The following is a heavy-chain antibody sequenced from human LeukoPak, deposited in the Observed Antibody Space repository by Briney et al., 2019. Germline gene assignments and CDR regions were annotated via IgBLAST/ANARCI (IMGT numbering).Heavy chain of an antibody. J-gene: IGHJ3*02. CDR1: GGSISSGGYY. Sequence: SETLSLTCTVSGGSISSGGYYWTWVRQPAGKGLEWIGRTYTSGYTNYNPSIKSRVTISVDTSKNQFSLKLSSVTAADTAVYFCARGPYSYDSSGAFDIWGQGTMVTVSS. CDR2: TYTSGYT. D-gene: IGHD3-22*01. V-gene: IGHV4-61*02. CDR3: ARGPYSYDSSGAFDI.